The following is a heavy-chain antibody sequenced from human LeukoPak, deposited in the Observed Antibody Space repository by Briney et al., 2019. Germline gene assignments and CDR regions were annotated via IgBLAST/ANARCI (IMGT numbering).Heavy chain of an antibody. J-gene: IGHJ4*02. CDR2: ISAYDGNT. CDR1: GYSFTNYD. CDR3: ARDKNIVVVTAMLDLDY. Sequence: GASVKVSCKASGYSFTNYDINRVRQATGQGLEWMGWISAYDGNTNYAQKLQGRVTMTTDTSTSTAYMELRSLRSDDTAVYYCARDKNIVVVTAMLDLDYWGQGTLVTVSS. V-gene: IGHV1-18*01. D-gene: IGHD2-21*02.